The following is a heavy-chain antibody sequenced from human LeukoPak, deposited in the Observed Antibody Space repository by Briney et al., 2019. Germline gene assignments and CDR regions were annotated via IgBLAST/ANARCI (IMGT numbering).Heavy chain of an antibody. CDR2: ISSSSSYI. Sequence: GGSLRLSCAASGFTFSSYSMNWVRQAPGKGLEWVSSISSSSSYIYYADSVKGRFTISRDNAKNSLYLQMNSLRAEDTAVYYCPRGWNSSSSPGDYWGQGTLVTVSS. CDR3: PRGWNSSSSPGDY. V-gene: IGHV3-21*01. D-gene: IGHD6-6*01. CDR1: GFTFSSYS. J-gene: IGHJ4*02.